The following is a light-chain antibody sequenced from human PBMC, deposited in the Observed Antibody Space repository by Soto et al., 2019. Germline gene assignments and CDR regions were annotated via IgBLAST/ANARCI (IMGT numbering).Light chain of an antibody. V-gene: IGKV3-20*01. CDR2: GAS. Sequence: EIVLTQSPGTLSLSPGERATLSCRASQSVSNNYLAWYQQKPGQAPRLLIYGASSRATGIPDRFSGSGSRTDFTLTISRLEPEDFAVYYCQQYGSSPTFGPGTKVDIK. J-gene: IGKJ1*01. CDR3: QQYGSSPT. CDR1: QSVSNNY.